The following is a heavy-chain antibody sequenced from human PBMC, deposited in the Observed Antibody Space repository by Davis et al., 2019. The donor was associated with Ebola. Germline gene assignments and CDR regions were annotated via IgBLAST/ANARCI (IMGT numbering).Heavy chain of an antibody. V-gene: IGHV1-46*01. CDR3: AADDPVLRFLEGGHYNGMDV. Sequence: ASVKVSCKASGYTFTSYYMHWVRQAPGQGLEWMGIINPSGGSTSYAQKFQGWVTMTRDTSISTAYMELSRLRSDDTAVYYCAADDPVLRFLEGGHYNGMDVWGQGTTVTVSS. D-gene: IGHD3-3*01. CDR2: INPSGGST. CDR1: GYTFTSYY. J-gene: IGHJ6*02.